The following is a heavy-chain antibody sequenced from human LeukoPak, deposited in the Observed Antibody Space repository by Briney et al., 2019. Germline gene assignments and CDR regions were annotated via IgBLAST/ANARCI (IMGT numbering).Heavy chain of an antibody. D-gene: IGHD5-18*01. V-gene: IGHV4-39*07. CDR2: IYYSGST. J-gene: IGHJ4*02. Sequence: PSETLSLTCTVSGGSISSSSYYWGWIRQPPGKGLEWIGSIYYSGSTYYNPSLKSRVTISVDTSKNQFSLKLSSVTAADTAVYYCATTRGEGYSYDYYFDYWGQGTLVTVSS. CDR1: GGSISSSSYY. CDR3: ATTRGEGYSYDYYFDY.